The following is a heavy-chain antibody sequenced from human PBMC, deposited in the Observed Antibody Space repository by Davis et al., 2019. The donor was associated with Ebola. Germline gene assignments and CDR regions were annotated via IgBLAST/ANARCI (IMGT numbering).Heavy chain of an antibody. CDR3: AKEMGRGITFGGVIQGLFDY. CDR1: GFTFSDYY. Sequence: GESLKISCAASGFTFSDYYMSWIRQAPGKGLEWVSYISSSGSTTYYADSVKGRFTISRDNSKNTLYLQMNSLRAEDTAVYYCAKEMGRGITFGGVIQGLFDYWGQGTLVTVSS. V-gene: IGHV3-11*01. D-gene: IGHD3-16*02. CDR2: ISSSGSTT. J-gene: IGHJ4*02.